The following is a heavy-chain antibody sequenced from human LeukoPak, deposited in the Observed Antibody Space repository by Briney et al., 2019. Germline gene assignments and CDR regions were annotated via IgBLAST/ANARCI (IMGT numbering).Heavy chain of an antibody. J-gene: IGHJ3*02. D-gene: IGHD2-15*01. CDR3: ARGGDCSGGSCNPGTFDI. CDR1: GGSISSSNW. V-gene: IGHV4-4*02. Sequence: PSETLSLTCAVSGGSISSSNWWSWVRQPPGKGLEWIGEIYHSGSTNYNPSLKSRVTISVDKSKNQFSLKLSSVTAADTAVYYCARGGDCSGGSCNPGTFDIWGQGTMVTVSS. CDR2: IYHSGST.